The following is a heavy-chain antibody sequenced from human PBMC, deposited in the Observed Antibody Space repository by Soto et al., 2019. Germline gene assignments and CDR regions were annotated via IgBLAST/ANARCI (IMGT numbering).Heavy chain of an antibody. V-gene: IGHV4-38-2*01. CDR2: IYHSGTT. D-gene: IGHD4-17*01. Sequence: SETLSLTCAVSGYSIGNTYYWGWIRQPPGKGLEWIGNIYHSGTTYYNPSLESRVTISVDTSNNQFSLKLSSVTAADTAVYYCARAFHGDYAAHYYGMDVWGQGTTVTVSS. J-gene: IGHJ6*02. CDR1: GYSIGNTYY. CDR3: ARAFHGDYAAHYYGMDV.